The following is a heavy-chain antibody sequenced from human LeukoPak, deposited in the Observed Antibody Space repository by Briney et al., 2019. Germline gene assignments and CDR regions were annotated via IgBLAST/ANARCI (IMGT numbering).Heavy chain of an antibody. CDR2: ILYDGSNE. V-gene: IGHV3-30*18. D-gene: IGHD3-22*01. CDR3: AKDGTGGYYYLDY. J-gene: IGHJ4*02. CDR1: GFTFSSYG. Sequence: GGSLRLSCAASGFTFSSYGMHWVRQAPGMGLEWVALILYDGSNEYYADSVQGRFTISRDSSRNTLYLQMNSLRAEDTAVYYCAKDGTGGYYYLDYWGQGTLVTVSS.